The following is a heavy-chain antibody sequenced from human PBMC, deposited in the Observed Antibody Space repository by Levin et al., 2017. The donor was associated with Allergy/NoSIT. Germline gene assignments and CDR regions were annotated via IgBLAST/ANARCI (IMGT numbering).Heavy chain of an antibody. J-gene: IGHJ4*02. Sequence: SCAVSGGSISSGGYSWSWIRQPPGKGLEWIGNIYLSGSTNDNPSLKSRVTMSVDRAKNQFSLKLSYGTAADTAVSYCARVAGYSYGYYFDYWGPGTLVTVSS. CDR1: GGSISSGGYS. V-gene: IGHV4-30-2*01. CDR2: IYLSGST. D-gene: IGHD5-18*01. CDR3: ARVAGYSYGYYFDY.